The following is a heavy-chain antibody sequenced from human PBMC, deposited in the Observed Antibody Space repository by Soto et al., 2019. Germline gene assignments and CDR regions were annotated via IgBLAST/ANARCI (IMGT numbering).Heavy chain of an antibody. V-gene: IGHV4-39*01. J-gene: IGHJ4*02. D-gene: IGHD2-8*01. CDR1: GGSISSGGYY. CDR2: IHYSGST. Sequence: PSETLFLTCTVSGGSISSGGYYWAWIRQSPGKGLEWIGNIHYSGSTYYMPSLRSRVTLSVDTSKNQFSRRLTSVTAEDTAVYYCARHEGNGNVWPLDYWGQGILVTVSS. CDR3: ARHEGNGNVWPLDY.